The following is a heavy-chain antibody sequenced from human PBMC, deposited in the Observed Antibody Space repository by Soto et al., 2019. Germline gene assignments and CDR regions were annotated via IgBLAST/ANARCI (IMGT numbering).Heavy chain of an antibody. CDR2: ISYDGSNK. J-gene: IGHJ4*02. V-gene: IGHV3-30-3*01. D-gene: IGHD6-13*01. CDR3: ANSHSSSWFFN. CDR1: GFTFSSYA. Sequence: PGGSLRLSCAASGFTFSSYAMHWVRQAPGKGLEWVAVISYDGSNKYYADSVKGRFTISRDNSKNTLYVQMNSLRAEDTAVYYCANSHSSSWFFNWGQGTLVTVSS.